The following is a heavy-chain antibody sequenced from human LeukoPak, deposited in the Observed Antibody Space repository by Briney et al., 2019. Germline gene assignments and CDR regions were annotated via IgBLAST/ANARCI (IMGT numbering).Heavy chain of an antibody. J-gene: IGHJ4*02. CDR1: GDSVSSNSAA. V-gene: IGHV6-1*01. CDR3: GRQSGSGGYPDYFDY. Sequence: SQTLSLTCAISGDSVSSNSAAWNWIRQSPSRGLEWLGRTYYRSKWYNDYAASVKSQITINPDTSKNQFSLQLNSVTPEDTAVYYCGRQSGSGGYPDYFDYWGQGTLVTVSS. CDR2: TYYRSKWYN. D-gene: IGHD3-10*01.